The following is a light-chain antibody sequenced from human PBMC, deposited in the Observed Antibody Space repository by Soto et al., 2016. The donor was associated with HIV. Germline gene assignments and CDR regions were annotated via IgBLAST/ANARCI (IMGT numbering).Light chain of an antibody. CDR1: QAIFNF. CDR2: GAS. CDR3: QQYSSNPRT. V-gene: IGKV1-NL1*01. J-gene: IGKJ2*02. Sequence: DIQMTQSPSSLSASVGDRVTITCRANQAIFNFVAWYQQKPGTAPKLLLSGASRLSSGVPSRFSGSGSGTDYTLTIRSLQPEDFATYYCQQYSSNPRTFGQGT.